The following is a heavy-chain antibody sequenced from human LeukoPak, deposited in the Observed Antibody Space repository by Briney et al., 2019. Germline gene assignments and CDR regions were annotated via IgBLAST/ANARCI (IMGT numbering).Heavy chain of an antibody. J-gene: IGHJ4*02. Sequence: GGSLRLSCAASGFTFSSYSMNWVRQAPGKGLEWVSSISSSSSYIYYADSVKGRFTISRDNAKNSLYLQMNSLRAEDTAVYYCARARRDAYNPFDYWGQGTLVTVSS. CDR3: ARARRDAYNPFDY. D-gene: IGHD5-24*01. CDR1: GFTFSSYS. CDR2: ISSSSSYI. V-gene: IGHV3-21*01.